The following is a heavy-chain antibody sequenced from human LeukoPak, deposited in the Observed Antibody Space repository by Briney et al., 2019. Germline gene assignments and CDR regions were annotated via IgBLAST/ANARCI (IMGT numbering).Heavy chain of an antibody. CDR2: IYYSGST. CDR1: CVSISSYF. J-gene: IGHJ6*02. D-gene: IGHD4-17*01. Sequence: SETLSLTCTVSCVSISSYFWSWIRQPPGKGLEWIGYIYYSGSTNYNPSLKSRVTISVDTSKTQFSLKLSSVPAADTAVYYCARGESGDYLYMDVWGQGTTVTVSS. CDR3: ARGESGDYLYMDV. V-gene: IGHV4-59*08.